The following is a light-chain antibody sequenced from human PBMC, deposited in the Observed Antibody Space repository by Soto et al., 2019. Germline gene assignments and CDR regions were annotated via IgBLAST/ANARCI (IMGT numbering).Light chain of an antibody. Sequence: QSVLTKPPSASVSPGQSVTITCSGTSSDVGEENYVSWYQQHPGKVPKLILYEVSKRPSGVPDRFSGSRSGNTASLTVSGLQAEDEADYYCSSFAGSPVVFGGGTKLTVL. CDR2: EVS. CDR1: SSDVGEENY. CDR3: SSFAGSPVV. J-gene: IGLJ2*01. V-gene: IGLV2-8*01.